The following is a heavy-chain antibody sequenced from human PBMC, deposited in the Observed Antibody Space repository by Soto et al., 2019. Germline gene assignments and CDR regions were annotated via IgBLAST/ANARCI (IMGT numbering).Heavy chain of an antibody. Sequence: PPETLSLTWTVSRGSIGSGDYYWSWIRQPPGKGLEWIGYIYYSGSTYHKPSLKSRVTISVDTSKNQFSLKLSSVTAADTAVYYCARAKTYYYDSSGSTGAFDIWGQGTMVT. V-gene: IGHV4-30-4*01. CDR3: ARAKTYYYDSSGSTGAFDI. CDR1: RGSIGSGDYY. CDR2: IYYSGST. J-gene: IGHJ3*02. D-gene: IGHD3-22*01.